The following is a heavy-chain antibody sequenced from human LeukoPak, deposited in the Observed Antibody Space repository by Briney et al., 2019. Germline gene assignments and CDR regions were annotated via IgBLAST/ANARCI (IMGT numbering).Heavy chain of an antibody. CDR2: IYYSGST. D-gene: IGHD2-21*02. CDR3: ARHPWMVEGDFQVDY. V-gene: IGHV4-59*08. CDR1: GGSISSYY. J-gene: IGHJ4*02. Sequence: MPSETLSLTCTVSGGSISSYYWSWIRQPAGKGLEWIGYIYYSGSTNYNPSLKSRVTISVDTSKNQFSLKLSSVTAADTAVYYCARHPWMVEGDFQVDYWGQGTLVTVSS.